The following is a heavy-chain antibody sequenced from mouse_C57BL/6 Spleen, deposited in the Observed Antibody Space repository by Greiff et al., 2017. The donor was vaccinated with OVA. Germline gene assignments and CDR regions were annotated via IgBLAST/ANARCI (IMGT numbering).Heavy chain of an antibody. CDR1: GFTFSSYA. CDR3: ERERRNYFDY. Sequence: EVKLVESGGGLVKPGGSLKLSCAASGFTFSSYAMSWVRQTPEKRLEWVATISDGGSYTYYPDNVKGRFTISRDNAKDNQYRQMRHLKSEDTAMYYGERERRNYFDYWGQGTTLTVAS. J-gene: IGHJ2*01. V-gene: IGHV5-4*01. CDR2: ISDGGSYT.